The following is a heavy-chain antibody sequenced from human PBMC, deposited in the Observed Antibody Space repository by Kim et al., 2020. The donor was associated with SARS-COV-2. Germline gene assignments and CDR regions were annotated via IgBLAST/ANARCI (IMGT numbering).Heavy chain of an antibody. CDR1: GGSFSGYY. D-gene: IGHD3-9*01. CDR3: ARVGLRYFDWFPYPGGWFDP. CDR2: INHSGST. J-gene: IGHJ5*02. Sequence: SETLSLTCAVYGGSFSGYYWSWIRQPPGKGLEWIGEINHSGSTNYNPSLKSRVTISVDTSKNQFSLKLSSVTAADTAVYYCARVGLRYFDWFPYPGGWFDPWGQGTLVTVSS. V-gene: IGHV4-34*01.